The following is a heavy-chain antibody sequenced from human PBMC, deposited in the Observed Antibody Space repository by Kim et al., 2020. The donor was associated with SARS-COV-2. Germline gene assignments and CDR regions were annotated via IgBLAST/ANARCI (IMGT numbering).Heavy chain of an antibody. CDR2: ISYDGSNK. J-gene: IGHJ6*02. V-gene: IGHV3-30-3*01. Sequence: GGSLRLSCAASGFTFSSYAMHWVRQAPGKGLEWVAVISYDGSNKYYADSVKGRFTISRDNSKNTLYLQMNSLRAEDTAVYYCARGGIAAAGAPDHYYYGMDVWGQGTTVTVSS. D-gene: IGHD6-13*01. CDR1: GFTFSSYA. CDR3: ARGGIAAAGAPDHYYYGMDV.